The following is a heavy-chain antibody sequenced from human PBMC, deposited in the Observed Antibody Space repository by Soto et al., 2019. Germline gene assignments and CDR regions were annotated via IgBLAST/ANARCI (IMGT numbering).Heavy chain of an antibody. J-gene: IGHJ6*02. CDR2: IDPSDSYT. Sequence: GESLKISCKGSGYSFTSYWISWVRQMPGKGLGWMGRIDPSDSYTNYSPSFQGHVTISADKSISTAYLQWSSLKASDTAMYYCARPRSLEPTYYYYGLDVWGPGTTVTVSS. V-gene: IGHV5-10-1*01. CDR1: GYSFTSYW. CDR3: ARPRSLEPTYYYYGLDV. D-gene: IGHD1-1*01.